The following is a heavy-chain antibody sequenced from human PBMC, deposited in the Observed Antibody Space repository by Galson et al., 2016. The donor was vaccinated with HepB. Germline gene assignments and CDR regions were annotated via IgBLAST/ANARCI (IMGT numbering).Heavy chain of an antibody. CDR2: IYYSGRT. CDR1: SGSVSSSSYY. CDR3: ARQALRQFDYLFPRQNWFDP. Sequence: SETLSLTCTVSSGSVSSSSYYWAWIRQPPGKGLEWIGSIYYSGRTYYKSSLKSRVTISVDTSKNQFSLKLNSVTAADTAVYYCARQALRQFDYLFPRQNWFDPWGQGTLVTVSS. J-gene: IGHJ5*02. V-gene: IGHV4-39*01. D-gene: IGHD3-9*01.